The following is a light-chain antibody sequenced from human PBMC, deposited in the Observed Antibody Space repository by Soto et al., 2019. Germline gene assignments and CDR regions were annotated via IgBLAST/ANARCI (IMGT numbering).Light chain of an antibody. CDR3: QHYNDYSRM. CDR1: QSVDSW. Sequence: DIQMTQSPSTLSASIGDRVTITCRTSQSVDSWLAWYQQKPGKAPKLLIYKASSLQTGVPSRFIGSGSVTEFTLTISSLQPDDFATYYCQHYNDYSRMFGQGTKVEIK. CDR2: KAS. J-gene: IGKJ1*01. V-gene: IGKV1-5*03.